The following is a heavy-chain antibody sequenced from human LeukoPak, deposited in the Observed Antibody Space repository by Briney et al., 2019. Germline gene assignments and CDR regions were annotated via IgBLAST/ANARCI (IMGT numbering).Heavy chain of an antibody. CDR2: IYYSGST. CDR1: GGSISSSSYY. Sequence: SETLSLTCTVSGGSISSSSYYWGWIRQPPGKGREWIGSIYYSGSTYYNPSLKSRVTISVDTSKNQFSLKLSSVTAADTAVYYCAKGSSLDAFDIWGQGTMVTVSS. V-gene: IGHV4-39*01. J-gene: IGHJ3*02. CDR3: AKGSSLDAFDI. D-gene: IGHD1-26*01.